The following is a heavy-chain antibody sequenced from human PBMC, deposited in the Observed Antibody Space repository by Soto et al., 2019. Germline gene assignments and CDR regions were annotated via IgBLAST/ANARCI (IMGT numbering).Heavy chain of an antibody. V-gene: IGHV4-39*01. J-gene: IGHJ4*02. D-gene: IGHD4-4*01. CDR2: LYFGGTT. CDR3: ATASSNYSPFDY. CDR1: GGSISSSSYY. Sequence: QLQLQESGPGLVKSLETLSLTCTVSGGSISSSSYYWGWIRQPPGKELEWIGSLYFGGTTSYNPSLQSRVTISVDTSKNQFSLRLRSVTAADTAVYYCATASSNYSPFDYWGQGTLVTISS.